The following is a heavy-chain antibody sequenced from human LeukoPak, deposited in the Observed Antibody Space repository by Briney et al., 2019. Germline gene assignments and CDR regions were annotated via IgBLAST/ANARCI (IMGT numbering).Heavy chain of an antibody. CDR3: ARAAYYDSSGYTNDGAFDY. D-gene: IGHD3-22*01. CDR2: ISAYNGNT. Sequence: ASVKVSCKASGYTFTSYGISWVRQAPGQGLEWMGWISAYNGNTNYAQKLQGRDTMTTDTSTSTAYMELRSLRSDDTAVYYCARAAYYDSSGYTNDGAFDYWGQGTLVTVSS. V-gene: IGHV1-18*01. CDR1: GYTFTSYG. J-gene: IGHJ4*02.